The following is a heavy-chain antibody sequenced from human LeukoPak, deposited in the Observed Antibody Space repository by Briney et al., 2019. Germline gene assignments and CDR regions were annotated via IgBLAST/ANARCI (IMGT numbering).Heavy chain of an antibody. CDR3: ARDGSGGPSMDV. J-gene: IGHJ6*02. CDR1: GFTFSSYG. V-gene: IGHV3-33*01. Sequence: GGSLRLSFAALGFTFSSYGMHWVRQAPGKGLGWVAVIWYDGSNKYYADSVKGRFTIYRDNSKNTLYLQMNSLRAEDTAVYYCARDGSGGPSMDVWGQGATVTVSS. D-gene: IGHD2-15*01. CDR2: IWYDGSNK.